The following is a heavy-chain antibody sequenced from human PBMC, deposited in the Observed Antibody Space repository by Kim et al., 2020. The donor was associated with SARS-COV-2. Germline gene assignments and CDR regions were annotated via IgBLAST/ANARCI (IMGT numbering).Heavy chain of an antibody. V-gene: IGHV3-30*02. CDR3: AKDRTRITYNFDY. J-gene: IGHJ4*02. D-gene: IGHD1-1*01. Sequence: YADSVKGRFIISRDNSRNTLYLQMNSLRSEDTAVYYCAKDRTRITYNFDYWGQGTLVTVPS.